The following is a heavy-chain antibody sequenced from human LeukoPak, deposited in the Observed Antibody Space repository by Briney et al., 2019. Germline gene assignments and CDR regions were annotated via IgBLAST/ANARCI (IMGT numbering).Heavy chain of an antibody. J-gene: IGHJ4*02. CDR3: ARGRPGSGWSFDY. V-gene: IGHV1-46*01. Sequence: ASVNVSCKASVYTFTSFYIHWVRQAPGQGLEWMGIINPRGGSTGYAQKFQGRVTMTRDTSPSTLYMELSSLRSEDTAVYYCARGRPGSGWSFDYWGQGTLVTVSS. CDR2: INPRGGST. D-gene: IGHD6-19*01. CDR1: VYTFTSFY.